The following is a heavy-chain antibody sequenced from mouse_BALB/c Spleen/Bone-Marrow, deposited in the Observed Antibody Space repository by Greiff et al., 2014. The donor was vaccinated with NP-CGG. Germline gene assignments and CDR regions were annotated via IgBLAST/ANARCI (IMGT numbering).Heavy chain of an antibody. Sequence: DVKLVESGGVLVKPGGSLKLSCAASGFTFSTYAMSWVRQSPEKRLEWVAEISSGGSYTYYPDTVTGRFTISRDNAKNTLYLEMSSLRSEDTAMYYCARDGHGSSDWGQGTLVTVSA. D-gene: IGHD1-1*01. J-gene: IGHJ3*01. CDR3: ARDGHGSSD. V-gene: IGHV5-9-4*01. CDR2: ISSGGSYT. CDR1: GFTFSTYA.